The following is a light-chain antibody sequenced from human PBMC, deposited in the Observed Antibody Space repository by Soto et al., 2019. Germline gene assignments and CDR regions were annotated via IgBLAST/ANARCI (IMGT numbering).Light chain of an antibody. J-gene: IGLJ1*01. V-gene: IGLV2-14*03. CDR1: SSDVGGYNY. CDR2: DVT. CDR3: SSYATSNTRQIV. Sequence: ALTQPASVSGSPGQSITISCTGTSSDVGGYNYVSWYQHHPGKAPKLIIYDVTNRPSGVSNPFSGSKSGNTASLTISGLQPEDEADYYCSSYATSNTRQIVFGTGTKVTVL.